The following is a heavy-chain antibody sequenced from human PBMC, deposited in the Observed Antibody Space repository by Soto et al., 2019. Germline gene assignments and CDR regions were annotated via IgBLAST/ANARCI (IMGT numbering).Heavy chain of an antibody. V-gene: IGHV4-59*01. Sequence: SQPMSDTRRVAEGSSCRFSGNRIRKHTGKGLEWIGYMYNTGRTVYNPYFKSRVTISVDTSKQQFSLQLDSVTAADTATYYCARDLWGYCGTDRYPLDVWGQGTTVTVSS. CDR3: ARDLWGYCGTDRYPLDV. CDR2: MYNTGRT. J-gene: IGHJ6*02. CDR1: EGSSCRFS. D-gene: IGHD2-21*02.